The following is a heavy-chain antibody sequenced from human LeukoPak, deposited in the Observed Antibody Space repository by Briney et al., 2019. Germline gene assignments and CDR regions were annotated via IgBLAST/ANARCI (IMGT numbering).Heavy chain of an antibody. Sequence: GGSLRLSCAASGFTVSSNYMNWDRQAPGKGLEWVSVMYSGGTTYYADSVKGRFTISRDDSKNTLFLQMTSLRADDTAVYYCARMLISSGYYIDSWGQGTLVTVSS. CDR1: GFTVSSNY. D-gene: IGHD3-22*01. CDR3: ARMLISSGYYIDS. CDR2: MYSGGTT. V-gene: IGHV3-53*01. J-gene: IGHJ4*02.